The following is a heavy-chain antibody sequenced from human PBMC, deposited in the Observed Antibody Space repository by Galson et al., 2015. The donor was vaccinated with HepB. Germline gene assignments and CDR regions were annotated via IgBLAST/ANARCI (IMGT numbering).Heavy chain of an antibody. J-gene: IGHJ4*02. CDR3: ARSHGLVTESPNPDY. CDR1: GYSFTSYW. V-gene: IGHV5-51*03. Sequence: QSGAEVKKPGESLKISCKGSGYSFTSYWIGWVRQMPGKGLEWMGIIYPGDSDTRYSPSFQGQVTISADKSISTAYLQWSSLKASDTAMYYCARSHGLVTESPNPDYWGQGTLVTVSS. D-gene: IGHD3/OR15-3a*01. CDR2: IYPGDSDT.